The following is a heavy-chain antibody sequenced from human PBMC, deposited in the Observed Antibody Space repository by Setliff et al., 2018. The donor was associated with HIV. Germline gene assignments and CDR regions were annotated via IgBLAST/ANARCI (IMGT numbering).Heavy chain of an antibody. CDR2: IYYSGST. V-gene: IGHV4-4*02. CDR3: ARILLYDSSAYFVNAFDI. J-gene: IGHJ3*02. D-gene: IGHD3-22*01. CDR1: GGSISSSNW. Sequence: SETLSLTCAVSGGSISSSNWWSWVRQPPGKGLEWIGSIYYSGSTNYNPSLKSRVTISVDTSKNQFYLKLSSVTAADTAVYYCARILLYDSSAYFVNAFDIWGQGTVVTVSS.